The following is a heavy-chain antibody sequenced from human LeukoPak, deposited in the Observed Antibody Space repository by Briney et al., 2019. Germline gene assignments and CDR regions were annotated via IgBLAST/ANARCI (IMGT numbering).Heavy chain of an antibody. CDR3: AGDLGLRAVAGMGDAFDI. CDR1: GFTFSSYA. D-gene: IGHD6-19*01. V-gene: IGHV3-30-3*01. J-gene: IGHJ3*02. Sequence: GGSLRLSCAASGFTFSSYAMHWVRQAPGKGLEWVADISYDGSNKYNADSVKGRFTISRDNTKNTLYLQMNSLRAEDTAVYYCAGDLGLRAVAGMGDAFDIWGQGTMVTVSS. CDR2: ISYDGSNK.